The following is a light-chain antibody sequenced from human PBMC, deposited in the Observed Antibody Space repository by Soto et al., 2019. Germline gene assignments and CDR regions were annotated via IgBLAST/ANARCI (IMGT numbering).Light chain of an antibody. CDR1: SSDVGGYNY. Sequence: QSVLTPPPSASGSPGQSVTISCTGTSSDVGGYNYVSWYQQHPGKAPKLMIYEVSKRPSGVPDRFSGSKSGNTASLTVSGLQAEDEADYYCSSYAGSNFVVFGGGTKVTVL. CDR3: SSYAGSNFVV. CDR2: EVS. J-gene: IGLJ2*01. V-gene: IGLV2-8*01.